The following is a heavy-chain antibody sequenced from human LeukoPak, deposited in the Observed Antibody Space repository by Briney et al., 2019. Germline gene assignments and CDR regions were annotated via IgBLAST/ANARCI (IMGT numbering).Heavy chain of an antibody. J-gene: IGHJ5*02. V-gene: IGHV4-39*01. CDR1: GDSISSSSYY. CDR2: LYYSGST. CDR3: ARYDIVTTNWFDP. Sequence: SETLSLTCTVSGDSISSSSYYWGWIRQPPGKGLEWIGSLYYSGSTYYNPSLKSRVTISVDTSKNQFSLKLSSVTAADTAVYYCARYDIVTTNWFDPWAQGTLVTVFS. D-gene: IGHD5-12*01.